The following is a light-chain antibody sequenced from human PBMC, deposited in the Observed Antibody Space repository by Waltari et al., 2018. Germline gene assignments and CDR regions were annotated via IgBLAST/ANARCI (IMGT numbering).Light chain of an antibody. CDR1: QSVSRS. CDR3: QHYVRLPAT. J-gene: IGKJ1*01. CDR2: GAS. Sequence: IVLTQSPGTLSLSPGERATLSCRASQSVSRSLAWYQQKPGQAPKLLIYGASTRATCIPDRFTVSGSGTYFSLTISSLEPEDFAIYFCQHYVRLPATFGQGTKVEIK. V-gene: IGKV3-20*01.